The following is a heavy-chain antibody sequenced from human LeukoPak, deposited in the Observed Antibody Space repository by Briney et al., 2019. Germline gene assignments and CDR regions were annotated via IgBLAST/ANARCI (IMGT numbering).Heavy chain of an antibody. D-gene: IGHD3/OR15-3a*01. V-gene: IGHV3-11*01. CDR1: GFTFSYFY. J-gene: IGHJ4*02. CDR3: ARRGNTDSWTVLIDY. Sequence: PGGSLRLSCAASGFTFSYFYMTWIRQAPGKGLEWISYISEDGRITYYADSLKGRFTISRDNAKNSLSLQVDSLRADDTAVYFCARRGNTDSWTVLIDYWGQGTLVTVSS. CDR2: ISEDGRIT.